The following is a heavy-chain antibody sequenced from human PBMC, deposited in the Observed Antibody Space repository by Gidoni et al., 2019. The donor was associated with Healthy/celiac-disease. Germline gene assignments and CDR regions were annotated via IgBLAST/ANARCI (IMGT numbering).Heavy chain of an antibody. Sequence: QVTLKASGPVLVKPTETLTLTCTVSGFSLRNARMLVSCIRQPPGKALEWLAHIFSNDEKSYRTSLKSRLTISKDTSKSQVVLTRTNMDPVDTATYYCARISGYYYDSIVPENWFDPWGQGTLVTVSS. J-gene: IGHJ5*02. CDR2: IFSNDEK. CDR3: ARISGYYYDSIVPENWFDP. D-gene: IGHD3-22*01. CDR1: GFSLRNARML. V-gene: IGHV2-26*01.